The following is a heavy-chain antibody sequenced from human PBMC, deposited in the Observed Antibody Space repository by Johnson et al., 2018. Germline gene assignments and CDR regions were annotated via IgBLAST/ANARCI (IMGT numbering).Heavy chain of an antibody. CDR2: MSSSGNTI. Sequence: QVQLVQSGGGLVKPGGSLRLSCAASRFIFSDYYMSWIRQAPGKGLEWLSQMSSSGNTISYADPVKGRFTISRDNGKNSLYLQMNSLRVEDTAIYYCAREGISCSGGRCSFFYYYYGMDVWGQGTTVTVSS. J-gene: IGHJ6*02. V-gene: IGHV3-11*01. D-gene: IGHD2-15*01. CDR1: RFIFSDYY. CDR3: AREGISCSGGRCSFFYYYYGMDV.